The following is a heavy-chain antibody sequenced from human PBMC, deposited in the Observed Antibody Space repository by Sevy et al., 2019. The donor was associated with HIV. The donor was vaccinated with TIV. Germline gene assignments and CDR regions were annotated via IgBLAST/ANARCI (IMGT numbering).Heavy chain of an antibody. CDR2: ISEDGSEK. D-gene: IGHD5-12*01. Sequence: GGSLRLSCAASGFPFSRHGMHWVRQSPGKGLQWVAVISEDGSEKQDADSVKGRFTISRDNSKDTVYLQMSSLRLEDTAVYYCANSRGRYSGSSWLYYYYALDVWGQGTPVTVSS. CDR1: GFPFSRHG. CDR3: ANSRGRYSGSSWLYYYYALDV. V-gene: IGHV3-30*18. J-gene: IGHJ6*02.